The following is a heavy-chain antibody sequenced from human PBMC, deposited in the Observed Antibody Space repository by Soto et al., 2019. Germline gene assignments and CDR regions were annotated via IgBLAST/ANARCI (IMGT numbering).Heavy chain of an antibody. D-gene: IGHD5-18*01. Sequence: QVQLVQSGAEVKKPGASVKVSCKASGYTFTSYYMHWVRQAPGQGLEWMGIINPSGGSTSYAQKFQGRVTMTRDTSKSTVYMELSSLRSEDTAVYYCASGSVDTAMVNYWGQGTLVTVSS. V-gene: IGHV1-46*01. CDR3: ASGSVDTAMVNY. J-gene: IGHJ4*02. CDR1: GYTFTSYY. CDR2: INPSGGST.